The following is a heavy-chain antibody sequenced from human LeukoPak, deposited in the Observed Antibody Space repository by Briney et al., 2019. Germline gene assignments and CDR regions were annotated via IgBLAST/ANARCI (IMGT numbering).Heavy chain of an antibody. CDR3: ARSGCSGGSCYGVFDY. J-gene: IGHJ4*02. CDR1: GFTFSSYT. CDR2: ISGSSIYI. Sequence: GGSLRLSCAASGFTFSSYTMNWVRQAPGKGLEWVSSISGSSIYIYYADSAKGRFTISRDNAKNSLYLRMNSLRAEDTAVYYCARSGCSGGSCYGVFDYWSQGTLVTVSS. V-gene: IGHV3-21*01. D-gene: IGHD2-15*01.